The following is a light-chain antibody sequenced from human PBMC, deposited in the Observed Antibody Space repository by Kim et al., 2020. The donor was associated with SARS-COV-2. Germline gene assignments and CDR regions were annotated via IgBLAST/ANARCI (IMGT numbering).Light chain of an antibody. Sequence: GQRVTISCSGGRSNIGSNSVSWFQQLPGTAPNLLIYSNSQRPSGVPDRFSGSTSGTSASLAISGLQSEDETDYYCAAWDDSLNGVVFGGGTQLTVL. V-gene: IGLV1-44*01. J-gene: IGLJ2*01. CDR3: AAWDDSLNGVV. CDR2: SNS. CDR1: RSNIGSNS.